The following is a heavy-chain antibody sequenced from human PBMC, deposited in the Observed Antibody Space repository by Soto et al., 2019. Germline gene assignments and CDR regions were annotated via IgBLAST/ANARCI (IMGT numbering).Heavy chain of an antibody. J-gene: IGHJ6*02. CDR2: IYTSGST. V-gene: IGHV4-4*07. CDR3: ARDMGPYYGSGSYYNRSPYYYYYGMDV. CDR1: GGSIISYY. Sequence: SETLSLTCTVSGGSIISYYWSWIRQPAGKGLEWIGRIYTSGSTNYNPSLKSRVTMSVDTSKNQFSLKLSSVTAADTAVYYCARDMGPYYGSGSYYNRSPYYYYYGMDVWGQGTTVTVSS. D-gene: IGHD3-10*01.